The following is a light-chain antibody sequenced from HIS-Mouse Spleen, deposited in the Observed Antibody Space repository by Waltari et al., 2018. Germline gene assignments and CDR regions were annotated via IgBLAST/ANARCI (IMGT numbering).Light chain of an antibody. V-gene: IGLV2-14*01. CDR2: EVS. CDR1: SSDVGGYNY. Sequence: QSALTQPASVSGSPGQSITISCTGTSSDVGGYNYVSWYQQHPGKAPKLMIYEVSNRPSGVSNRFPGAKSGNTASLTISGLQAEDDADYYCSSYTSSSTLVFGGGTKLTVL. J-gene: IGLJ2*01. CDR3: SSYTSSSTLV.